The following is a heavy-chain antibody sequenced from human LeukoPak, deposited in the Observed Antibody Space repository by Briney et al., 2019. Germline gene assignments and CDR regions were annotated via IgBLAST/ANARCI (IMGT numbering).Heavy chain of an antibody. J-gene: IGHJ4*02. V-gene: IGHV3-9*01. CDR2: ISWNSGSI. Sequence: PGGSLRLSCVGSGFTIHDHAMHWVRQAPGKGLEWVSGISWNSGSIGYADSVKGRFTISRDNAKNSLYLQMNSLRAEDTALYYCAKDIMGLPGDYWGQGTLVTVSS. CDR3: AKDIMGLPGDY. D-gene: IGHD2-8*01. CDR1: GFTIHDHA.